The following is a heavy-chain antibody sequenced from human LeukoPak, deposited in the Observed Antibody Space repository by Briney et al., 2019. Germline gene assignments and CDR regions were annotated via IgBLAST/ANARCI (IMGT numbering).Heavy chain of an antibody. CDR2: ISSSSSYI. D-gene: IGHD3-22*01. CDR1: GFTFSSYS. Sequence: GGSLRLSCAASGFTFSSYSMNWVRQAPGKGLEWVSSISSSSSYIYYADSVKGRFTISRDNAKNSLYLQMNSLRAEDTAVYYCARDYYDSSGYFGRVFAYWGQGTLVTVSS. V-gene: IGHV3-21*04. CDR3: ARDYYDSSGYFGRVFAY. J-gene: IGHJ4*02.